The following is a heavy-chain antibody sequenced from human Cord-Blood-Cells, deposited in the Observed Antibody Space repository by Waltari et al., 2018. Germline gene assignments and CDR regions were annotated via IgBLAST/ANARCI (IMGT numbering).Heavy chain of an antibody. CDR1: GFTFSSYA. V-gene: IGHV3-30-3*01. Sequence: QVQLVGSGGGVVQPGRSLRLYCAASGFTFSSYAIHWGRQAPGTGLEWVAVISYDGSNKYYADSVKGRFTISRDNSKNTLYLQMNSLRAEDTAVYYCARDSSNYFDYWGQGTLVTVSS. D-gene: IGHD4-4*01. CDR3: ARDSSNYFDY. CDR2: ISYDGSNK. J-gene: IGHJ4*02.